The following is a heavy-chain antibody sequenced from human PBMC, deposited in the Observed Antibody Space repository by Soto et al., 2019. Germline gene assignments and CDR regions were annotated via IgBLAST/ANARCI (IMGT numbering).Heavy chain of an antibody. CDR3: AKAWGWFGELFEDDRSLDPFDI. V-gene: IGHV3-9*01. J-gene: IGHJ3*02. Sequence: EVQLVESGGGLVQPGRSLRLSCAASGFTFDDYAMHWVRQAPGKGLEWVSGISWNSGSIGYADSVKGRFTISRDNAKNSLYLQMNSLRAEDTALYYCAKAWGWFGELFEDDRSLDPFDIWGQGTMVTVSS. CDR2: ISWNSGSI. CDR1: GFTFDDYA. D-gene: IGHD3-10*01.